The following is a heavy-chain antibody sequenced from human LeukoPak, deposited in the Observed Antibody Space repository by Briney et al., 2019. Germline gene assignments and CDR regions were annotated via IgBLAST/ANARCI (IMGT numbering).Heavy chain of an antibody. J-gene: IGHJ4*02. CDR3: ARDFGGYNYFDY. Sequence: AGGSLRLSCAASGFTFDDYAMHWVRQAPGKGLEWVSGISWNSGTKGYADSVKGRFTVSRDNAKNSLSLQMNSLRAEDTAVYYCARDFGGYNYFDYWGQGTLVTVSS. V-gene: IGHV3-9*01. D-gene: IGHD5-24*01. CDR2: ISWNSGTK. CDR1: GFTFDDYA.